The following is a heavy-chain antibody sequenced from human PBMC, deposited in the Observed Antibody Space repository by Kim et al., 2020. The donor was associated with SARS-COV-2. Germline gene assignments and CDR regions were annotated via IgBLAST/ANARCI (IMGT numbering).Heavy chain of an antibody. D-gene: IGHD3-3*01. V-gene: IGHV1-3*01. CDR2: INAGSGDT. J-gene: IGHJ4*01. Sequence: ASVKVSCKASGYTFSNYAMHWVRQAPGQRLEWMGWINAGSGDTEYSQKFQGRLIITRDTSASTAYMELSSLRSEDTAVYYCARGGAVLRFLDWLSSYFDY. CDR3: ARGGAVLRFLDWLSSYFDY. CDR1: GYTFSNYA.